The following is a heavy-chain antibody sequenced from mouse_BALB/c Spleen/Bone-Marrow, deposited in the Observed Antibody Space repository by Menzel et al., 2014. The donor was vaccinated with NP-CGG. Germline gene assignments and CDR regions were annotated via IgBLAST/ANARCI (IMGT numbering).Heavy chain of an antibody. CDR1: GYTFSSYW. CDR3: ARREVSYYYDY. Sequence: VQLQESGAELMKPGASVKISCKATGYTFSSYWIEWVKQRPGHGLEWIGEILPGSGSTNYNEKFKGKATFTADTSSNTAYMQPSSLTSEDSAVYYCARREVSYYYDYWGQGTTLTVSS. V-gene: IGHV1-9*01. CDR2: ILPGSGST. D-gene: IGHD2-12*01. J-gene: IGHJ2*01.